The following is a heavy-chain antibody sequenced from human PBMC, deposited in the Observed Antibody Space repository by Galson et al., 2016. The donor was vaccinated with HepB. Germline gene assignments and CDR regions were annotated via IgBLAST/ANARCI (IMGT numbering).Heavy chain of an antibody. V-gene: IGHV3-30*18. D-gene: IGHD2-21*02. J-gene: IGHJ4*02. Sequence: SLRLSCAASGFGFRSYGMHWVRQAPGKGLEWVAGISYDGTNTYYADSAKGRFTISRDNSKNTLYLQMNSLRAEDTAVYFCAKDAILGCGRDCYVDYWGQGTLVTVSS. CDR1: GFGFRSYG. CDR3: AKDAILGCGRDCYVDY. CDR2: ISYDGTNT.